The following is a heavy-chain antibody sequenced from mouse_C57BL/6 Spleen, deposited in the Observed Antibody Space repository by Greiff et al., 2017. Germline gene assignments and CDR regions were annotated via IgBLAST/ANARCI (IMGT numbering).Heavy chain of an antibody. CDR2: INPSTGGT. J-gene: IGHJ2*01. CDR3: ARWANWDEDGY. Sequence: EVQLQQSGPELVKPGASVKISCTASGYSFTGYYMNWVKQSPEKSLEWIGEINPSTGGTTYNQKFKAKATLTVDKSSSTAYMQLKSLTSEDSAVYYCARWANWDEDGYWGQGTTLTVSS. D-gene: IGHD4-1*01. V-gene: IGHV1-42*01. CDR1: GYSFTGYY.